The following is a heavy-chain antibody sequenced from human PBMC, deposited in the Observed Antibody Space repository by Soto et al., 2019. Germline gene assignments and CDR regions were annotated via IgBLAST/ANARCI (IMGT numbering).Heavy chain of an antibody. CDR3: ARDPRITIFGVVTRAEYFQR. J-gene: IGHJ1*01. D-gene: IGHD3-3*01. CDR2: INPSGGST. V-gene: IGHV1-46*01. CDR1: GYTFTSYY. Sequence: GASVKVSCKASGYTFTSYYMHWVRQAPGQGLEWMGIINPSGGSTSYAQKFQGRVTMTRDTSTSTVYMELSSLRSEDTAVYYCARDPRITIFGVVTRAEYFQRWGQGTLVTVSS.